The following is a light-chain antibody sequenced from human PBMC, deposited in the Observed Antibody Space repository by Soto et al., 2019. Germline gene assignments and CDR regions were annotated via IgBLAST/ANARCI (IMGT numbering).Light chain of an antibody. CDR2: DAS. CDR1: QSSSGN. CDR3: PQRSTWPPLT. V-gene: IGKV3-11*01. J-gene: IGKJ4*01. Sequence: EIVLTQSPATLSLSPGERATLSCRASQSSSGNLAWYQQRRGQAPRLLMSDASSRATGIPARFSGSVSGTDLTLTIRSLEPEDFAVYCCPQRSTWPPLTGGGGTKVEIK.